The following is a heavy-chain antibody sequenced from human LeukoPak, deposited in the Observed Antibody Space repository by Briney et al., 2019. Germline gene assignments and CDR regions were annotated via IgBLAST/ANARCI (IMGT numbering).Heavy chain of an antibody. CDR2: IYSGGGT. J-gene: IGHJ4*02. CDR3: ARGATYGDQGY. Sequence: GGSLRLSCAASGFTVTNNYMSWVRQAPGKGLEWVSVIYSGGGTYYTDSVKGRFSISRDNSKNTLYLQMNSLRAEDTAVYYCARGATYGDQGYWGQGTLVTVSS. CDR1: GFTVTNNY. V-gene: IGHV3-53*01. D-gene: IGHD3-16*01.